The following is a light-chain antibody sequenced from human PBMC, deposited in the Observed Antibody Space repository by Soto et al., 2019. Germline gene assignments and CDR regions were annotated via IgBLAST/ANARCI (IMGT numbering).Light chain of an antibody. V-gene: IGKV3-11*01. CDR1: QSVGNY. CDR2: DAA. J-gene: IGKJ2*01. CDR3: QQRNNWPLYT. Sequence: EIVLTQSPATLSLSPGERATLSCRASQSVGNYLAWYQHKPGQAPRLLIYDAANRATGTADRFSGSGSGTDFTITISSLEPEDFALYYCQQRNNWPLYTFGQGNKLEIK.